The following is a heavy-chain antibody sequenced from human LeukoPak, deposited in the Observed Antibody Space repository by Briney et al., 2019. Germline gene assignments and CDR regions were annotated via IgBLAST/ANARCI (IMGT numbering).Heavy chain of an antibody. Sequence: SETLSLTCTVSGGSISSYYWSWIRQPPGKGLEWIAYIYYSGSTNYNPSLKSRVTISVDTSKNQFSLKLSSVTAADTAVYYCARQPGGTAAFGIWGQGTMVTVSS. CDR1: GGSISSYY. V-gene: IGHV4-59*08. CDR3: ARQPGGTAAFGI. CDR2: IYYSGST. D-gene: IGHD1-14*01. J-gene: IGHJ3*02.